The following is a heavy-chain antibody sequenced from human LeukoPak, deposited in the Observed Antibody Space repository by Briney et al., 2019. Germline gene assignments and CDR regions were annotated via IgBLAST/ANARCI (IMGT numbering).Heavy chain of an antibody. CDR3: ARYGRIDY. V-gene: IGHV4-39*07. CDR1: GVSISSSSYY. D-gene: IGHD1-26*01. Sequence: SETLSLTCTVSGVSISSSSYYWRWLRQPPGKGLEWIGSIYYSGSTYYNPSLKSRVTISVDTSKNQFSLKLSSVTAADTAVYYCARYGRIDYWGQGTLVTVSS. CDR2: IYYSGST. J-gene: IGHJ4*02.